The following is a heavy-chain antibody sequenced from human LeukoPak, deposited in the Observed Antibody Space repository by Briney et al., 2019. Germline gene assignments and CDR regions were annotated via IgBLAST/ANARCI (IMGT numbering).Heavy chain of an antibody. CDR1: GYTFTRYY. V-gene: IGHV1-46*01. CDR3: AMGVGTSAFDI. CDR2: INPSGGST. D-gene: IGHD1-14*01. Sequence: GASVKVSCKASGYTFTRYYMHWVRQAPGHGLEWMGIINPSGGSTSYAQKFQGRVTMTRDTSTSTVYMELSSLRSEDTAVYYCAMGVGTSAFDIWGQGTMVTVSS. J-gene: IGHJ3*02.